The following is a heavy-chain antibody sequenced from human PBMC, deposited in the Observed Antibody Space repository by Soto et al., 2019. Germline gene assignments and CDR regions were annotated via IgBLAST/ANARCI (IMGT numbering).Heavy chain of an antibody. D-gene: IGHD3-22*01. CDR2: ISYDGSNK. J-gene: IGHJ4*02. V-gene: IGHV3-30-3*01. Sequence: QVQLMESGGGVVQPGRSLRLSCAASGFTFSGFAMYWVRQAPGKGLEWVTLISYDGSNKYYPDSVKGRFTISRDNSKNTLYRQMNSLRAEDTAVYYCARDRRAYDNSGSLDYWGQGTLVTVSS. CDR3: ARDRRAYDNSGSLDY. CDR1: GFTFSGFA.